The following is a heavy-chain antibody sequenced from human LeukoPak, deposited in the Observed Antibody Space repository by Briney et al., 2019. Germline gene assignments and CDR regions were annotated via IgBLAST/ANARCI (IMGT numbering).Heavy chain of an antibody. D-gene: IGHD5-18*01. CDR3: AIGPRQKRGHNTY. J-gene: IGHJ4*02. CDR2: ISGSGGST. CDR1: GFTFSNYA. Sequence: GGSLTLSCAASGFTFSNYAMNWVRQAPGKGLEWISGISGSGGSTYYAASVKRRFTISRDNYKNSLYLQMHSLSDEDTAIYYCAIGPRQKRGHNTYWGQGTLVTVSS. V-gene: IGHV3-23*01.